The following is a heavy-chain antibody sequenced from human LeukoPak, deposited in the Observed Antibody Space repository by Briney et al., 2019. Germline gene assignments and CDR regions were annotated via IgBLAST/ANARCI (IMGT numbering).Heavy chain of an antibody. CDR1: GGSISSSSGNC. Sequence: TSETLSLTCAVSGGSISSSSGNCWTWVRQPPGKGLEWIGEIYHSGSTNYNPSLKSRVTMLLDKSKNQFSLKLSSVTAADTAVYYCARNGGNSDFDYWGQGTLVTVSS. CDR3: ARNGGNSDFDY. J-gene: IGHJ4*02. D-gene: IGHD4-23*01. CDR2: IYHSGST. V-gene: IGHV4-4*02.